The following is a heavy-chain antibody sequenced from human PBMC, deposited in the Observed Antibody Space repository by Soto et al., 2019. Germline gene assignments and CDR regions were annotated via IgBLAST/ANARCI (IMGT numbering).Heavy chain of an antibody. Sequence: ASVKVSCKASGYTFTSNAITWVRQAPGQGLEWMGLISAYNGDTIYAQKFQDRLTMTTDASTSTAYMELRSLRSDDTAVYFCARVWGSYQAPSGGAGFDPWGQGTLVTVS. D-gene: IGHD3-16*02. CDR1: GYTFTSNA. V-gene: IGHV1-18*04. CDR3: ARVWGSYQAPSGGAGFDP. CDR2: ISAYNGDT. J-gene: IGHJ5*02.